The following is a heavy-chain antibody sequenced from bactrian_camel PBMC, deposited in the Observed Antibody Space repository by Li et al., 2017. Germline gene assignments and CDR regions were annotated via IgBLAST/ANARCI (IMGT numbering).Heavy chain of an antibody. CDR1: GFTYSTYR. D-gene: IGHD1*01. V-gene: IGHV3S42*01. J-gene: IGHJ4*01. Sequence: VQLVESGGGSVQAGGSLRLSCAASGFTYSTYRMAWFRQAPGKEREGGAALDSRRRTRYADSVKDRFTISQDNAKNTLYLQMVSLKPEDTAMYYCAAGSLRFCNLARHLYSYFGQGTQVTVS. CDR3: AAGSLRFCNLARHLYSY. CDR2: LDSRRRT.